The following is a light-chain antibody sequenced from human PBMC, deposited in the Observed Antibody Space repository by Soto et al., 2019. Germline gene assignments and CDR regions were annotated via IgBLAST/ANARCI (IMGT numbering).Light chain of an antibody. CDR2: DIS. V-gene: IGKV3-11*01. Sequence: EIVLTQSPATVSLSPGERATLSCRASQIVSRHLAWCQQKPGQAPSLLIYDISNRDTGVPARFSGSGSGTDFTLTISSLEPEDSAVYYCQQRNNWPRNTFGQGTKLEIK. CDR3: QQRNNWPRNT. CDR1: QIVSRH. J-gene: IGKJ2*01.